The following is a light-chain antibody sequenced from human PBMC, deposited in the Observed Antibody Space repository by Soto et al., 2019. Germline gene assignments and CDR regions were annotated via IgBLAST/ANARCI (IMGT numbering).Light chain of an antibody. CDR3: MQALQTPYT. J-gene: IGKJ2*01. CDR2: LGS. CDR1: QSLLHSNGYKY. V-gene: IGKV2-28*01. Sequence: DIVMTQSPLSLPVTPGEPASISCRSSQSLLHSNGYKYLDWYLEKPGQSPQVLIYLGSNRASEVPDRFSRSRSCRDYTVTISRVEAGEVGVYYCMQALQTPYTFAQGTKLVIK.